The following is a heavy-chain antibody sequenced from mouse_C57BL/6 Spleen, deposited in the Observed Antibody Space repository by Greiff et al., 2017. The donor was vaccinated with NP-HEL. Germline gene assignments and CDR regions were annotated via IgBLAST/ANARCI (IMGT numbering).Heavy chain of an antibody. D-gene: IGHD1-1*01. J-gene: IGHJ2*01. CDR3: AREDYGRRYFDY. CDR1: GYTFTSYW. CDR2: IYPGSGST. Sequence: QVQLQQPGAELVKPGASVKMSCKASGYTFTSYWITWVKQRPGQGLEWIGDIYPGSGSTNYNEKFKSKATLTVDTSSSTAYMQLSSLTSEDSAVYYCAREDYGRRYFDYWGQGTTLTVSS. V-gene: IGHV1-55*01.